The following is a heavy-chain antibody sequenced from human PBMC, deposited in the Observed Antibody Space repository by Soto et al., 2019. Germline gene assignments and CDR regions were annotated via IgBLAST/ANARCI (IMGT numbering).Heavy chain of an antibody. CDR3: AKARYCSGGSCAQGFDP. D-gene: IGHD2-15*01. CDR1: GFTFSSYA. J-gene: IGHJ5*02. CDR2: ISGSGGST. V-gene: IGHV3-23*01. Sequence: GGSLRLSCAASGFTFSSYAMSWVRQAPGEGLEWVSAISGSGGSTYYADSVKGRFTISRDNSNNTLYLQMNSLRAEDTAVYYCAKARYCSGGSCAQGFDPWGQGTLVTVSS.